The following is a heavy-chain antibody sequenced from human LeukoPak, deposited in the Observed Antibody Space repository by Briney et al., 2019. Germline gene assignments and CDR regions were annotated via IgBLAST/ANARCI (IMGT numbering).Heavy chain of an antibody. CDR1: GFTFSRYW. CDR2: INSDGSST. CDR3: VRDNFGVDY. D-gene: IGHD3-16*01. Sequence: GGSLRLSCAASGFTFSRYWMQWVRQAPGKGLVWVSHINSDGSSTTYADSVKGRFTTSRDNAKNMLYLQMNGLRDEDTAVYYCVRDNFGVDYWGQGTLVTVSS. J-gene: IGHJ4*02. V-gene: IGHV3-74*03.